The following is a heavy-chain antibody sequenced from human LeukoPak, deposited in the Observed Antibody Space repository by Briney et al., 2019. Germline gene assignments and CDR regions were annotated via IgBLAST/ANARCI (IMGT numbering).Heavy chain of an antibody. CDR3: ARDKTLYYYDSTGVWYFDL. J-gene: IGHJ2*01. Sequence: SETLSLTCTVSGGSISSYYWSWIRQPPGKGLEWIGYIYYSGSTNYNPSLKSRVTISVDTSKNQFSRKLSSVTAADTAVYYCARDKTLYYYDSTGVWYFDLWGRGTLVTVSS. CDR1: GGSISSYY. CDR2: IYYSGST. V-gene: IGHV4-59*01. D-gene: IGHD3-22*01.